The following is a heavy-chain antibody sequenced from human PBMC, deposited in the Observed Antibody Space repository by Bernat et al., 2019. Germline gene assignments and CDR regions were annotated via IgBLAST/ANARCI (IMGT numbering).Heavy chain of an antibody. V-gene: IGHV3-30-3*01. J-gene: IGHJ6*02. Sequence: QVQLVESGGGVVQPGRSLRLSCAASGFTFSSYAMHWVRQAPGKGLEWVAVISYDGSNKYYADSVKGRFTISRDNSKNTLYLQMNSLRAEETAVYYCARDRKYYGSGSYYNLYYYYGMDVWGQGTTVTVSS. CDR2: ISYDGSNK. CDR1: GFTFSSYA. CDR3: ARDRKYYGSGSYYNLYYYYGMDV. D-gene: IGHD3-10*01.